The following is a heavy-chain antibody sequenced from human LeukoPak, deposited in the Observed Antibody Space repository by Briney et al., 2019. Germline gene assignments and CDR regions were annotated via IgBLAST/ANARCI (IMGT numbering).Heavy chain of an antibody. CDR2: ISYDGSNK. D-gene: IGHD1-26*01. V-gene: IGHV3-30*04. CDR1: GFTFSSYA. J-gene: IGHJ4*02. CDR3: ARAPLLGMIDY. Sequence: GGSLRLSCAASGFTFSSYAKHWVRQAPGKGLEWVAVISYDGSNKYYADSVKGRFTISRDNSKNTLYLQMNSLRAEDTAVYYCARAPLLGMIDYWGQGTLVTVSS.